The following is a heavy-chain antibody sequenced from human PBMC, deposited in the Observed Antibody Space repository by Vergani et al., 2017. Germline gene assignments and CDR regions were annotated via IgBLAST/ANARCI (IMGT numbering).Heavy chain of an antibody. Sequence: QVQLVESGGGLVKPGGSLRLSCAASGFTFSDYYMSWIRQAPGKGLEWVAFIRYDGSNKYYADSVKGRFTISRDNSKNTLYLQMNSLRAEDTAVYYCAKDKFPWGGYSSSLMGMDVWGQGTTVTVSS. V-gene: IGHV3-30*02. CDR2: IRYDGSNK. CDR1: GFTFSDYY. CDR3: AKDKFPWGGYSSSLMGMDV. D-gene: IGHD6-6*01. J-gene: IGHJ6*02.